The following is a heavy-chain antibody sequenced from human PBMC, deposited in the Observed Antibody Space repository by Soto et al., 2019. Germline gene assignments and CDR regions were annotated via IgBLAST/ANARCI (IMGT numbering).Heavy chain of an antibody. CDR3: ARENDYGGNSNGFDY. CDR2: INPNSGGT. V-gene: IGHV1-2*02. Sequence: ASVKVSCKASGYTFTGYYMHWVRQAPGLGLEWMGWINPNSGGTNYAQKFQGRVTMTRDTSISTAYMELSRLRSDDTAVYYCARENDYGGNSNGFDYWGQGTLVTVSS. D-gene: IGHD4-17*01. J-gene: IGHJ4*02. CDR1: GYTFTGYY.